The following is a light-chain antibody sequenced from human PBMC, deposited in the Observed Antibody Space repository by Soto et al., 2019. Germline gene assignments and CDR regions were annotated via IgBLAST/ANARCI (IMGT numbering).Light chain of an antibody. J-gene: IGLJ1*01. Sequence: QSALAQPASVSGSPGQSITISCTGTSSDIGAYTIVSWYQQHPGKAPKIIIYDVTQRPSGISNRFSGSKSGNTASLTISGLQAEDEADYYCCSYAGSPFVFGTGTKLTVL. CDR1: SSDIGAYTI. V-gene: IGLV2-23*02. CDR2: DVT. CDR3: CSYAGSPFV.